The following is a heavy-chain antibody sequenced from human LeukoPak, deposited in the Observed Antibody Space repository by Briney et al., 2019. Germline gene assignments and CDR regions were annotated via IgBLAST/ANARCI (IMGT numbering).Heavy chain of an antibody. J-gene: IGHJ4*02. V-gene: IGHV3-30*02. CDR1: GFTFSSYG. CDR2: IRYDGSNK. D-gene: IGHD3-22*01. Sequence: GGSLRLSCAASGFTFSSYGMHWVRQAPGKGLEWVAFIRYDGSNKYYADSVKGRFTISRDNAKNSLYLQMNSLRAEDTALYYCARAAPTRTMIGSGADYWGQGTLVTVSS. CDR3: ARAAPTRTMIGSGADY.